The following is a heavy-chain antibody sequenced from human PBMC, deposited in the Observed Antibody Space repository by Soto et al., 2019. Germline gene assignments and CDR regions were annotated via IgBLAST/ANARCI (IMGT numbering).Heavy chain of an antibody. CDR1: GFSLITTGAG. CDR2: IYWDGEK. CDR3: ARRQSIMIRGANAFDI. V-gene: IGHV2-5*02. J-gene: IGHJ3*02. Sequence: QITLKASGPTLVQPTQTLTLTCSFSGFSLITTGAGVGWIRQPPGKAPEWLALIYWDGEKRYSPALKSRLTITKDSSKNQVVLTMSNMDPVDTATYYCARRQSIMIRGANAFDIWGQGTFLSVSS. D-gene: IGHD3-10*01.